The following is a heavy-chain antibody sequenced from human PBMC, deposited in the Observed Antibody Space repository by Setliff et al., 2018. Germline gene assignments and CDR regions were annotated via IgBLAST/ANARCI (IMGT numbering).Heavy chain of an antibody. D-gene: IGHD3-22*01. V-gene: IGHV4-34*01. CDR3: ARSRYYDSSGNNYGLDY. CDR2: INHSGST. Sequence: SETLSLTCAVYGGSFSGYYWSWIRQPPGKGLEWIGEINHSGSTNDNPSLKSRVTMSVDTSKNQFSLKLSSVTAADTAMYYCARSRYYDSSGNNYGLDYWGQGTLVTVSS. CDR1: GGSFSGYY. J-gene: IGHJ4*02.